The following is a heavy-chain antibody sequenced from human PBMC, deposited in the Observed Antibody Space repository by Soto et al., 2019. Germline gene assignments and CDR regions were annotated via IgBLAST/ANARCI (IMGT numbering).Heavy chain of an antibody. V-gene: IGHV2-5*02. D-gene: IGHD2-15*01. CDR2: IYGDDDK. CDR3: AHRPSYCSGGSCYSGFDY. Sequence: SGPTLVNPTQTLTLTCTFSGFSLSTSGVGVGWIRQPPGKALEWLALIYGDDDKRYSPSLKSRLTITKDTSKNQVVLTMTNMDPVDTATYYCAHRPSYCSGGSCYSGFDYWGQGTLVTVSS. CDR1: GFSLSTSGVG. J-gene: IGHJ4*02.